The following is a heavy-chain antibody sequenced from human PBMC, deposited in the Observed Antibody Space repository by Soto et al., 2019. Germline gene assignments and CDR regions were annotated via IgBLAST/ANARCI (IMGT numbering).Heavy chain of an antibody. CDR3: ARDNGTSFYYYGMDV. J-gene: IGHJ6*02. D-gene: IGHD4-17*01. Sequence: SETLSLTCTVSGGSISSGGYYWSWIRQHPGKGLEWIGYIYYSGSTYYNPSLKSRVTISVDTSKNQFSLKLSSVTAADTAVYYCARDNGTSFYYYGMDVWGQGTTVTVSS. CDR2: IYYSGST. V-gene: IGHV4-31*03. CDR1: GGSISSGGYY.